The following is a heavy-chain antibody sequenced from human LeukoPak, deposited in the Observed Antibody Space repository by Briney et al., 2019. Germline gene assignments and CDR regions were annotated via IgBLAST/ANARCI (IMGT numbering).Heavy chain of an antibody. CDR2: ISGSAVST. D-gene: IGHD3-9*01. J-gene: IGHJ5*02. Sequence: GGSLRLSCVASGFSFHSYAMTWVRQAPGKGLEWVSGISGSAVSTHYADSVKGRFTISRDNSKNTLYLQMNSLRAEDTAVYYCAKIPLRYFDWREFDPWGQGTLVTVSS. CDR1: GFSFHSYA. V-gene: IGHV3-23*01. CDR3: AKIPLRYFDWREFDP.